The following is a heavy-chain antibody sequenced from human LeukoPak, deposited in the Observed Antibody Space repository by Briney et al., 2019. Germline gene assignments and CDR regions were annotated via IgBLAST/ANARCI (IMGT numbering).Heavy chain of an antibody. CDR3: ARDEIYCTNGVCYPPNWFDP. Sequence: GGSLRLSCAASGFTFSSCSMNWVRQAPGKGLEWVSSISSSSSYIYYADSVKGRFTISRDNAKNSLYLQMNSLRAEDTAVYYCARDEIYCTNGVCYPPNWFDPWGQGTLVTVSS. J-gene: IGHJ5*02. D-gene: IGHD2-8*01. V-gene: IGHV3-21*01. CDR2: ISSSSSYI. CDR1: GFTFSSCS.